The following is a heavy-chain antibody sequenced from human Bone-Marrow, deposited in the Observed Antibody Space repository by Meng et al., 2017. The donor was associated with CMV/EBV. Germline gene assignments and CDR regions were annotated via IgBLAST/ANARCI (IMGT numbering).Heavy chain of an antibody. CDR2: LSGYNGDT. D-gene: IGHD3-9*01. Sequence: ASVKVSCKTSDYTFTNYGVVWMRQAPGQGLEWMGWLSGYNGDTKYAQEVQGRVTMTAETSTNTAYMELRSLRPDDTAVYYCARGGGVSYFATGGRDWYFERWGQGTLVTVSS. J-gene: IGHJ4*02. CDR1: DYTFTNYG. V-gene: IGHV1-18*01. CDR3: ARGGGVSYFATGGRDWYFER.